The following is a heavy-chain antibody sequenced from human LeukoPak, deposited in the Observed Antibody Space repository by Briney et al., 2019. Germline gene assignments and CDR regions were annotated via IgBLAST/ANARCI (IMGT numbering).Heavy chain of an antibody. CDR3: ARDRMPTLMTRIAAAGNTEFDY. Sequence: GGSLRLSCAASGFTFSSYSMNWVRQAPGKGLEWVSYITSTSSTIYYADSVKGRFTISRDNAKNSLYLQMNSLRAEDTAVYYCARDRMPTLMTRIAAAGNTEFDYWGQGTLVTVSS. D-gene: IGHD6-13*01. V-gene: IGHV3-48*01. CDR2: ITSTSSTI. CDR1: GFTFSSYS. J-gene: IGHJ4*02.